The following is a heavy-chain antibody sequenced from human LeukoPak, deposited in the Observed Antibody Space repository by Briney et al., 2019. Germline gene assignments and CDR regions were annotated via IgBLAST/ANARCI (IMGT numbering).Heavy chain of an antibody. CDR1: GFTFSSYG. D-gene: IGHD3-9*01. CDR2: ISGSGDYT. CDR3: ATRTPRSYDILTGYYAPDAFDI. J-gene: IGHJ3*02. Sequence: PGGTLRLSCAASGFTFSSYGMIWVRQVPGEGLEWVSGISGSGDYTYYADSVKGRFTISRDNSKNTMYVQMNSLRAEDTAVYYCATRTPRSYDILTGYYAPDAFDIWGQGQWSPSLQ. V-gene: IGHV3-23*01.